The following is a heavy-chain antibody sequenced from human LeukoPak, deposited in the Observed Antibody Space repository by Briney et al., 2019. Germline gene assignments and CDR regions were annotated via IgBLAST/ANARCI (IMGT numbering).Heavy chain of an antibody. Sequence: GGSLRLSCAASGLTFSTYWMHWVRQAPGKGLVWVSRIKSDGSNTAYADSVKGRFTISRDNAKNTLYLQANSLRAEDTAVYFCARTTYSGSKIEYWGQGALVTVSS. D-gene: IGHD5-12*01. V-gene: IGHV3-74*01. J-gene: IGHJ4*02. CDR2: IKSDGSNT. CDR3: ARTTYSGSKIEY. CDR1: GLTFSTYW.